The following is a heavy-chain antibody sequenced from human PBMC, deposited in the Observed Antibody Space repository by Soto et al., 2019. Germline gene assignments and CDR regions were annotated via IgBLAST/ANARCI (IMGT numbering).Heavy chain of an antibody. CDR2: INHSGST. CDR1: GGSFSGFY. D-gene: IGHD2-15*01. Sequence: SETLSLTCVVYGGSFSGFYWSWIRQPPGKGLEWIGEINHSGSTNYNPSLKSRVTISIDTSKNHFSLELNSVTAADTALYYCARGFRDIVVVAGATGQDYYYYMDVWGKGTTVTVSS. J-gene: IGHJ6*03. V-gene: IGHV4-34*01. CDR3: ARGFRDIVVVAGATGQDYYYYMDV.